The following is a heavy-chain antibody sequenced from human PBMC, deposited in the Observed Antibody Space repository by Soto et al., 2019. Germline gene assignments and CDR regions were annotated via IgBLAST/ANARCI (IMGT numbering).Heavy chain of an antibody. CDR3: ARVNRSGWLRWFDP. Sequence: SETLSLTCTVSGDSVSSYYWSWIRQPPGKGLEWIGYIYYTETTNYNPSLKSRVTISVDTSKNQFSLKLSSVTAADTAVYYCARVNRSGWLRWFDPWGRGTLVTVSS. CDR1: GDSVSSYY. V-gene: IGHV4-59*02. D-gene: IGHD6-19*01. J-gene: IGHJ5*02. CDR2: IYYTETT.